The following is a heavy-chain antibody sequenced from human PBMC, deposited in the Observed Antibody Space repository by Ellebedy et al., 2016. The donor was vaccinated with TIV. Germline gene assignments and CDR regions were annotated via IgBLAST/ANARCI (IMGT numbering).Heavy chain of an antibody. V-gene: IGHV4-59*08. CDR3: ARDKWDYGDSDAFDI. CDR1: GGSISSYY. D-gene: IGHD4-17*01. Sequence: MPSETLSLTCTVSGGSISSYYWSWIRQPPGKGLEWIGYIYYSGSTNYNPSLKSRVTISVDTSKNQFSLKLSSVTAADTAVYYCARDKWDYGDSDAFDIWGQGTMVTVSS. CDR2: IYYSGST. J-gene: IGHJ3*02.